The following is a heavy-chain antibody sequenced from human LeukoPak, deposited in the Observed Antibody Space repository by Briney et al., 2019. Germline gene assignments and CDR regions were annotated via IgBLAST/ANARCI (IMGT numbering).Heavy chain of an antibody. D-gene: IGHD2-2*02. CDR3: ARDRQPSVYNGLNV. V-gene: IGHV3-11*01. CDR2: IINSGGAI. CDR1: GFTFSDHF. J-gene: IGHJ6*02. Sequence: GGSLRLSCAVSGFTFSDHFMSWIRPAPGKGREWVSYIINSGGAIYYADSVKGRFTISRDNAKNSLDLQINSLRVEDTGVYYCARDRQPSVYNGLNVWGQGTTVTVSS.